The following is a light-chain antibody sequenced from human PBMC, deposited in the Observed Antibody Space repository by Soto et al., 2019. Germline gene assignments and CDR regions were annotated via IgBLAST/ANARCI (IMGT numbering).Light chain of an antibody. Sequence: QSVLTQPPSVSGAPGQRVTIYCPGSSSNIGAGYDVHWYQQLPGTAPKLLIYGNSNRPSGVPDRFSGSKSGTSASLAITGLQAEDEADYYCQSYDSSLSGYVFGGGTKLTVL. CDR1: SSNIGAGYD. CDR3: QSYDSSLSGYV. CDR2: GNS. J-gene: IGLJ3*02. V-gene: IGLV1-40*01.